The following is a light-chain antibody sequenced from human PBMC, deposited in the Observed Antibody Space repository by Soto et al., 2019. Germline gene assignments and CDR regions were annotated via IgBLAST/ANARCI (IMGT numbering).Light chain of an antibody. Sequence: DLQITQSPSTLSASVGDRVTITCPASQSIMSWLAWYQQKPGKAPKLLIYKASDLDVGVPSRFAGSGSGTEFTLTISSLQPDDVATYYCQQYNAYSPWTFGQGTKV. J-gene: IGKJ1*01. V-gene: IGKV1-5*03. CDR2: KAS. CDR3: QQYNAYSPWT. CDR1: QSIMSW.